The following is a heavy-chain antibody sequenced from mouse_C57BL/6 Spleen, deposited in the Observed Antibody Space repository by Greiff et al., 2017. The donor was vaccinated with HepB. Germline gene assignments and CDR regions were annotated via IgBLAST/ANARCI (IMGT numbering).Heavy chain of an antibody. D-gene: IGHD1-1*01. CDR3: ARSGILLRFDY. Sequence: VQLQESGAELVKPGASVKISCKASGYAFSSYWMNWVKQRPGKGLEWIGQIYPGDGDTNYNGTFKGKATLTADKSSSTAYMQRSSLTSEDSAVYFCARSGILLRFDYWGQGTTLTVSS. CDR2: IYPGDGDT. V-gene: IGHV1-80*01. CDR1: GYAFSSYW. J-gene: IGHJ2*01.